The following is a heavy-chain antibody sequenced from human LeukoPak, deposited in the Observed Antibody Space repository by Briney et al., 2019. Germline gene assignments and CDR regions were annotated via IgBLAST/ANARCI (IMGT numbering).Heavy chain of an antibody. CDR2: ISGSGSDT. CDR3: AREQYSSTPHIVGFDV. D-gene: IGHD6-13*01. J-gene: IGHJ6*02. CDR1: GFIFSSYA. Sequence: GGSLRLSCAASGFIFSSYAMTWVRQAPGKGLEWISSISGSGSDTHYADSVKGRFTISRDKGKNSLYLQMNSLRPEDTAVYYCAREQYSSTPHIVGFDVWGQGTTVTVSS. V-gene: IGHV3-21*01.